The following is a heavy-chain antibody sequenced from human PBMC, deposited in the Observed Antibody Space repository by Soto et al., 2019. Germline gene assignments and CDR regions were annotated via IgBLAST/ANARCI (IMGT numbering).Heavy chain of an antibody. Sequence: ASVKVSCKASGYTFTGYYMHWVRQAPGQGLEWMGWINPNSGGTNYAQKFQGWVTMTRDTSNSTAYMELSRLRSDDTAMYYWARDLPDNSSTSPNYDILTGYRCSFDYWGQGTLVTVSS. CDR1: GYTFTGYY. D-gene: IGHD3-9*01. J-gene: IGHJ4*02. V-gene: IGHV1-2*04. CDR3: ARDLPDNSSTSPNYDILTGYRCSFDY. CDR2: INPNSGGT.